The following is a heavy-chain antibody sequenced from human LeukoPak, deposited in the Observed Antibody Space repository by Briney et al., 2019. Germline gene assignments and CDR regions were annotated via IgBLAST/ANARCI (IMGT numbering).Heavy chain of an antibody. Sequence: GGSLRLSCAASGFIFSSYNMNWVRQAPGKGLEWVASISISSRDKYYAESLKGRITISRDNAKNSLYLQMTSLRVEDTAVYYCTRHEDGYDDFWGQGTLVTVSS. V-gene: IGHV3-21*01. CDR1: GFIFSSYN. J-gene: IGHJ4*02. D-gene: IGHD5-24*01. CDR3: TRHEDGYDDF. CDR2: ISISSRDK.